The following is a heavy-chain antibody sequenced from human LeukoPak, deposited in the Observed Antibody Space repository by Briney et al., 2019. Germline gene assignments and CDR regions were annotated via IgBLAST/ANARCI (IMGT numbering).Heavy chain of an antibody. J-gene: IGHJ4*02. D-gene: IGHD6-6*01. CDR3: ARSYGSYVLDY. Sequence: SETLSLTCTVSGGSITTYHWNWIRQPPGKGLEWIGYAYYRGGTKYNPSLKSRGSLSVDTSKNQVSLKLSSVTAADTAVYFCARSYGSYVLDYWGQGSLVSVSS. CDR1: GGSITTYH. V-gene: IGHV4-59*01. CDR2: AYYRGGT.